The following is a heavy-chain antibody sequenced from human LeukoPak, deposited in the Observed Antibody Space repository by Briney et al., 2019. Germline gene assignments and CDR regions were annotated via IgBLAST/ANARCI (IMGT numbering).Heavy chain of an antibody. CDR3: ARVDSSSWDFQH. D-gene: IGHD6-6*01. CDR1: GYTFTGYY. V-gene: IGHV1-46*01. CDR2: INPSGGST. Sequence: GASVKVSCKASGYTFTGYYMHWVRQAPGQGLEWMGIINPSGGSTSYAQKFQGRVTMTTDTSTSTAYMELRSLRSDDTAVYYCARVDSSSWDFQHWGQGTLVTVSS. J-gene: IGHJ1*01.